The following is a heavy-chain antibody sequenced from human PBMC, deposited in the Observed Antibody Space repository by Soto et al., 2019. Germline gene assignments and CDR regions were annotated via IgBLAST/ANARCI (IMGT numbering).Heavy chain of an antibody. CDR2: INSDGSST. CDR1: GFTFSTFW. CDR3: ARDFEY. V-gene: IGHV3-74*01. Sequence: EVQLGESGGGLVQPGGSLRLSCEASGFTFSTFWMHWVRQAPGKGLVWVSRINSDGSSTYYADSVKGRVTISRDNAKNTLYLQLNSLRPEDTAVYYCARDFEYWGQGTLVTVSP. J-gene: IGHJ4*02.